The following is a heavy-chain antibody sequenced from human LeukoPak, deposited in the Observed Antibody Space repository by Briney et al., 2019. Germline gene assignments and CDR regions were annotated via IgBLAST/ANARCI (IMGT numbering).Heavy chain of an antibody. Sequence: GGSLRLSCAASGFTFSSYAMHWVRRAPGKGLEWVACIRYDGTKKYYADSVKGRFTISRDNAKNSLYLQMNSLRAEDTAVYYCARDLGYYMDVWGKGTTVTVSS. V-gene: IGHV3-30*02. J-gene: IGHJ6*03. CDR1: GFTFSSYA. CDR3: ARDLGYYMDV. CDR2: IRYDGTKK.